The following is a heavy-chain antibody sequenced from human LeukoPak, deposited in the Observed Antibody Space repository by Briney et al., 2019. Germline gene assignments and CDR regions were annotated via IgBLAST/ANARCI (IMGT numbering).Heavy chain of an antibody. Sequence: GVSLRLSCAASGFTFSIYPIHWVRQAPGKGLESVSAISGDGGSTYYANSVKGRFTISRDNSKNPLYLQMGSLRDEDMGVYYCARDFGYSSGWHDEDVWGKGTTVTVSS. D-gene: IGHD6-19*01. J-gene: IGHJ6*04. CDR1: GFTFSIYP. CDR3: ARDFGYSSGWHDEDV. V-gene: IGHV3-64*01. CDR2: ISGDGGST.